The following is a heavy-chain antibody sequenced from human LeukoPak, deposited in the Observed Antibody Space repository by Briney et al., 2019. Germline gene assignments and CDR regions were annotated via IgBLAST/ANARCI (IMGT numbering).Heavy chain of an antibody. CDR2: IYSDNT. CDR3: ARGGAVGTTTVAFDI. J-gene: IGHJ3*02. CDR1: GFTFSSYS. V-gene: IGHV3-66*01. D-gene: IGHD1-26*01. Sequence: GGSLRLSCAASGFTFSSYSMNRVRQAPGKGLEWVSFIYSDNTHYSDSVKGRFTISRDNSKNTLYLQMNSLRAEDTAVYYCARGGAVGTTTVAFDIWGQGTMVTVSS.